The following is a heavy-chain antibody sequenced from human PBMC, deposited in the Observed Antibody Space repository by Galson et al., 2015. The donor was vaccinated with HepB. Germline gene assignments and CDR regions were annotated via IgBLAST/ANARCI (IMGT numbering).Heavy chain of an antibody. D-gene: IGHD7-27*01. CDR3: AKEEGLSSLGSPLTALYYYGRDS. V-gene: IGHV3-43*01. CDR2: ISWNRRVT. J-gene: IGHJ6*02. CDR1: GFTFDDYS. Sequence: SLRLSCATSGFTFDDYSMHWVRQAPGKGLEWVSVISWNRRVTKYADSVKGRFTISRDNSKKSLYLQMNSLTTEDTAMYYCAKEEGLSSLGSPLTALYYYGRDSWGQGTADTVSS.